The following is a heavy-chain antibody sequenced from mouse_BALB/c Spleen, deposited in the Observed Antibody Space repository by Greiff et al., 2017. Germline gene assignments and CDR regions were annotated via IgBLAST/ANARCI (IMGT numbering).Heavy chain of an antibody. CDR2: ISNLAYSI. Sequence: EVQLVESGGGLVQPGGSRKLSCAASGFTFSDYGMAWVRQAPGKGPEWVAFISNLAYSIYYADTVTGRFTISRKNAKNTLYREMSSLRSEDTAMYYCARDGSYYGTSGYAMDYWGQGTSVTVSS. V-gene: IGHV5-15*02. D-gene: IGHD1-1*01. CDR1: GFTFSDYG. CDR3: ARDGSYYGTSGYAMDY. J-gene: IGHJ4*01.